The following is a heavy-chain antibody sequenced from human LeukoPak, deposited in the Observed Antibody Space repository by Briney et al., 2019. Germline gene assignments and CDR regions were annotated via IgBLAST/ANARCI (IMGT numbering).Heavy chain of an antibody. J-gene: IGHJ1*01. D-gene: IGHD3-22*01. CDR1: GVSISSSSYY. Sequence: PSETLSLTCSVSGVSISSSSYYWGWLCPAPGRGLVWIVSIYYSGSTYYTPSLKSRVTISVDTSKNRCSLKLNSVTAADTAVYYCARQFYESRSPHAKYFQHWGQGNLVTVSS. V-gene: IGHV4-39*01. CDR2: IYYSGST. CDR3: ARQFYESRSPHAKYFQH.